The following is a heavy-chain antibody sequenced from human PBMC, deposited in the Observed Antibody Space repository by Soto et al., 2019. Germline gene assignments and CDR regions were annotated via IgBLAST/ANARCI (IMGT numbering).Heavy chain of an antibody. CDR2: ISGGGGTT. Sequence: EVQLLESGGGLVQPGGSLRLSCAASGFTFSSYAMSWVRQAPGKGLEWVSAISGGGGTTYYADSVKGRFTISRDNSKNTLYLQMNSLRAEDTAVYYCATDLLYSGNWFEILVYWGQGTLVTVSS. V-gene: IGHV3-23*01. D-gene: IGHD6-13*01. CDR3: ATDLLYSGNWFEILVY. J-gene: IGHJ4*02. CDR1: GFTFSSYA.